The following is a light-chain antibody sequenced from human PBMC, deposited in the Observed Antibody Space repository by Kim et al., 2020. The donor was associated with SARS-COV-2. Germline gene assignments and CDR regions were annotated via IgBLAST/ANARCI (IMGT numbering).Light chain of an antibody. CDR3: QQSYSIPYT. CDR1: QTISSY. V-gene: IGKV1-39*01. J-gene: IGKJ2*01. CDR2: AAS. Sequence: SASIGDRVTITCRASQTISSYLNWYQQKPGKAPKFLIYAASSLQSGVPSRFSCSGSGTDFTLTISSLQPEDFATYYCQQSYSIPYTFGQGTKLEI.